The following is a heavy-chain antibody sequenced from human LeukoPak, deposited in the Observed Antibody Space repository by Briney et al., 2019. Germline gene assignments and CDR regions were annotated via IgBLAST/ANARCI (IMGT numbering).Heavy chain of an antibody. D-gene: IGHD5-18*01. Sequence: PSETLSLTCTVSGGSISGYYWGWIRQPPGKGLEWIGYVYGGGSINYNPSLRSRVTISEDTSKNQFSLKVTSVTAADTAVYYCAREVYSYGPLIYYYMDVWGKGTTVTVSS. CDR3: AREVYSYGPLIYYYMDV. V-gene: IGHV4-4*08. CDR2: VYGGGSI. CDR1: GGSISGYY. J-gene: IGHJ6*03.